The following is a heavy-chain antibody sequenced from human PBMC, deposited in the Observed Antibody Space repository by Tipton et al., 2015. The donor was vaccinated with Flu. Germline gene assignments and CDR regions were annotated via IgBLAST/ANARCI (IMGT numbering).Heavy chain of an antibody. CDR3: ARRDYSNYVSDPKSWFDP. J-gene: IGHJ5*02. CDR1: GVSISSGDWY. Sequence: GLVKPSQTLSLTCSVSGVSISSGDWYWSWIRQAAGKGLEWIGRFYTSGSSTYYNPSLKSRVTISIDRSKNQFSLNLKSVTAGDMAVYYCARRDYSNYVSDPKSWFDPWGQGTLVAVSS. V-gene: IGHV4-61*02. D-gene: IGHD4-11*01. CDR2: FYTSGSST.